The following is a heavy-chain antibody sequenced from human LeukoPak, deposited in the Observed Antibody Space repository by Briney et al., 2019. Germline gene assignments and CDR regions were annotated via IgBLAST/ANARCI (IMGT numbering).Heavy chain of an antibody. CDR1: GGSISSYY. CDR2: IYYSGST. V-gene: IGHV4-59*08. J-gene: IGHJ4*02. CDR3: ARHDYGDYDFDY. D-gene: IGHD4-17*01. Sequence: SETLSLTCTVSGGSISSYYWSWIRQPPGKGLEWIGYIYYSGSTNYNPSLKSRVTISVDTSKNQFSLKLSSVTAADTAVYYCARHDYGDYDFDYWGRGTLVTVSS.